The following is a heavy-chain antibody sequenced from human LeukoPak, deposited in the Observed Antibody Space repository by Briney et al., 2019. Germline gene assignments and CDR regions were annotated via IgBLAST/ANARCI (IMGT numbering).Heavy chain of an antibody. CDR1: GGSFSGYY. V-gene: IGHV4-34*01. CDR3: ARDQRWLQLPFDY. D-gene: IGHD5-24*01. J-gene: IGHJ4*02. CDR2: INHSGST. Sequence: SETLSLTCAVYGGSFSGYYWSWIRQPPGKGLEWIGEINHSGSTNYNPSLKSRVTISVDTFKNQFSLKLSSVTAADTAVHYCARDQRWLQLPFDYWGQGTLVTVSS.